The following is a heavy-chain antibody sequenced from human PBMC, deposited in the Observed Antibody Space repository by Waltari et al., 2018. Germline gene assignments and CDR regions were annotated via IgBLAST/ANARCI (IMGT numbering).Heavy chain of an antibody. CDR2: IYTSGST. CDR1: GGSISSGSYY. V-gene: IGHV4-61*09. D-gene: IGHD2-21*02. Sequence: QVQLQESGPGLVKPSQTLSLTCTVSGGSISSGSYYWSWIRQPAGKGLEWIGYIYTSGSTNYNPSLKSRVTISVDTSKNQFSLKLSSVTAADTAVYYCARAQSLAYCGGDCYPGVFDYWGQGTLVTVSS. J-gene: IGHJ4*02. CDR3: ARAQSLAYCGGDCYPGVFDY.